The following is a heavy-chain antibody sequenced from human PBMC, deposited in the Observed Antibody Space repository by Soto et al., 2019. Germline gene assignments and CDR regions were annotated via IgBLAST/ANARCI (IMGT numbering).Heavy chain of an antibody. Sequence: SETLSLTCTVSGGSISSSRYYWVWIRQPPGKGLEWIASIYYSGSTYYNPALKSRLTISVDTSKNQFSLKLSSVTAADTAVYFCARRTYSNGFFDYWGQGTLVTVSS. V-gene: IGHV4-39*01. J-gene: IGHJ4*02. CDR3: ARRTYSNGFFDY. CDR1: GGSISSSRYY. D-gene: IGHD5-18*01. CDR2: IYYSGST.